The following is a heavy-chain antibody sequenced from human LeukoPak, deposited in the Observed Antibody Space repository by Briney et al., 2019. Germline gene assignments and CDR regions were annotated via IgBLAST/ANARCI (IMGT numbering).Heavy chain of an antibody. J-gene: IGHJ3*02. CDR1: GYTFTGYY. Sequence: GESLKISCKGSGYTFTGYYMHWVRQAPGQGLEWMGWINPNSGGTNYAQKFQGWVTMTRDTSISTAYMELSRLRSDDTAVYYCARGKDRKVLAGPDAFDIWGQGTMVTVSS. CDR2: INPNSGGT. CDR3: ARGKDRKVLAGPDAFDI. V-gene: IGHV1-2*04. D-gene: IGHD6-13*01.